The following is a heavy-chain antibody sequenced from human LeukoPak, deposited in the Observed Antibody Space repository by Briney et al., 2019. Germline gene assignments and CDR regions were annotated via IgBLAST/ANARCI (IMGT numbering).Heavy chain of an antibody. CDR3: ARSRRSIVVVPAAMPNYYYMDV. D-gene: IGHD2-2*01. V-gene: IGHV3-48*01. J-gene: IGHJ6*03. CDR1: GFTFSSYS. CDR2: ISSSSSTI. Sequence: GGSLRLSCAASGFTFSSYSMNWVRQAPGKGLEWVSYISSSSSTIYYADSVKGRFTISRDNAKNSLYLQMNSLRAEDTAVYYCARSRRSIVVVPAAMPNYYYMDVWGKGTTVTVSS.